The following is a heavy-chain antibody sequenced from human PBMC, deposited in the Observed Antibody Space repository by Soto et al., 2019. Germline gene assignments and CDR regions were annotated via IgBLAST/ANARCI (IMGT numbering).Heavy chain of an antibody. J-gene: IGHJ3*01. D-gene: IGHD1-1*01. CDR2: LYDVFGS. V-gene: IGHV3-53*01. Sequence: DVQLVESGGGLIQPGESLRLSCAAFGLTVSGTKYVAWVRQAPGKGLEWVSALYDVFGSFYADSVKGRFTTSSDRSKSTVYLQTNDLRPDDTAVYYCASGHEREHAYDVWGQGTTVIVSS. CDR1: GLTVSGTKY. CDR3: ASGHEREHAYDV.